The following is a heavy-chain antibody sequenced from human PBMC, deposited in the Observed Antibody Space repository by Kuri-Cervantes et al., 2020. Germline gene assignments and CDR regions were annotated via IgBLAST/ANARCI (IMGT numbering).Heavy chain of an antibody. V-gene: IGHV3-66*01. CDR2: IYSGGST. Sequence: GESLKISCAASGFTVSSNYMSWVRQAPGKGLEWVSVIYSGGSTYYADSVKGRFTISRDNSKNTLYLQMNSLRAEDTAVYYCAREGLPPWLGATTRDAFDIWGQGTMV. CDR1: GFTVSSNY. D-gene: IGHD1-26*01. J-gene: IGHJ3*02. CDR3: AREGLPPWLGATTRDAFDI.